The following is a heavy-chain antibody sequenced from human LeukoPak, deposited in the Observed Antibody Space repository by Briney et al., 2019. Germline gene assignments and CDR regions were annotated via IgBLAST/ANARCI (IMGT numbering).Heavy chain of an antibody. V-gene: IGHV3-23*01. CDR3: ANVGWYFDL. Sequence: PGGSLRLSCAASGFTFRSYDMTWVRQAPGKGLEWVSAISDSGGNTYYADSVKGRFTISRDNSRNTLYVQMNSLRAEDTAVYYCANVGWYFDLWGRGTLVTVSS. J-gene: IGHJ2*01. CDR1: GFTFRSYD. CDR2: ISDSGGNT.